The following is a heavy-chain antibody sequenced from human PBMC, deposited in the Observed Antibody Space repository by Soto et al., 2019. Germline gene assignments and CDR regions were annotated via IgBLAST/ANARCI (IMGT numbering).Heavy chain of an antibody. Sequence: QVQLVESGGGVVQPGRSLRLSCAASGFTFSSYGMHWVRQAPGKGLEWVAVIWYDGSNKYYADSVKGRFTISRDNSKNKLYLQMNSLRAEDTAVYYCARDNSSSWYGQTNRFDPWGQGTLVTVSS. D-gene: IGHD6-13*01. CDR1: GFTFSSYG. CDR3: ARDNSSSWYGQTNRFDP. V-gene: IGHV3-33*01. J-gene: IGHJ5*02. CDR2: IWYDGSNK.